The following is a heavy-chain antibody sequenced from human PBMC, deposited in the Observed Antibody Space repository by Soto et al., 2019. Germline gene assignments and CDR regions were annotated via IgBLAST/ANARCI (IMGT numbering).Heavy chain of an antibody. CDR3: ARARVDY. Sequence: PGGSLTLSCAASGFSFSTYWMSWVRQAPGKGLEWVANIKQDGSEKYYVDSVKGRFTISRDNAKSSVYLQMNSLRAEDTALYYCARARVDYWGQGTLVTVSS. V-gene: IGHV3-7*01. CDR2: IKQDGSEK. CDR1: GFSFSTYW. J-gene: IGHJ4*02.